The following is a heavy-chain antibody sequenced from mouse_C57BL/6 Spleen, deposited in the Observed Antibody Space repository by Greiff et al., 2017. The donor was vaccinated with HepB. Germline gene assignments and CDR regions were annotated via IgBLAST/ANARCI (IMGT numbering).Heavy chain of an antibody. D-gene: IGHD2-4*01. Sequence: EVHLVESGGGLVKPGGSLKLSCAASGFTFSDYGMHWVRQAPEKGLEWVAYISSGSSTLYYADTVKGRFTISRDNAKNTLFLQMTSLRSEDTAMYYCARDDYDVLDYWGQGTTLTVSS. CDR3: ARDDYDVLDY. CDR2: ISSGSSTL. V-gene: IGHV5-17*01. CDR1: GFTFSDYG. J-gene: IGHJ2*01.